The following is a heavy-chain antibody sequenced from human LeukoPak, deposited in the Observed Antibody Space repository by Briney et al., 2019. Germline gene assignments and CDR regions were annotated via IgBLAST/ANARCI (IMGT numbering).Heavy chain of an antibody. D-gene: IGHD3-16*02. Sequence: GGPLSPSCAAPGFTFSSYGMPWVRQAQGKGLEGVAVISYDGSNKFYADSVKGRFTISRDNSKNTLYLQMNSLRAEDTAVYYCAKEIIRLGELSPYFDYWGQGTLVTVSS. V-gene: IGHV3-30*18. CDR2: ISYDGSNK. J-gene: IGHJ4*02. CDR1: GFTFSSYG. CDR3: AKEIIRLGELSPYFDY.